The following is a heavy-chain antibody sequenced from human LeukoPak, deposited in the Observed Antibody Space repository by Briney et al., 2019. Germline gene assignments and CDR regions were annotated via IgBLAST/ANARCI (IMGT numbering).Heavy chain of an antibody. CDR2: INPTGGST. CDR3: ARDMAGYYGSGSYFTN. J-gene: IGHJ4*02. V-gene: IGHV1-46*01. CDR1: GYTFTSYY. D-gene: IGHD3-10*01. Sequence: ASVKVSCKASGYTFTSYYIHWVRQAPGQGLEWMGIINPTGGSTTYAQKFQGRVTMTEDTSTDTAYMELSSLRSEDTAVYYCARDMAGYYGSGSYFTNWGQGTLVTVSS.